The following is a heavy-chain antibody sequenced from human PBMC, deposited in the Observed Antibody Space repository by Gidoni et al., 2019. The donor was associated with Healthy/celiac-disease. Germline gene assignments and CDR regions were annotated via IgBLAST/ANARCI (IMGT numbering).Heavy chain of an antibody. J-gene: IGHJ4*02. CDR3: ARVEDIVVVPAAIINGGMDY. D-gene: IGHD2-2*02. CDR1: GFTFSSYS. Sequence: EVQLVESGGGLVKPGGSLRLSCAASGFTFSSYSMNWVRQAPGKGLAWVSSISSSSSYIYYADSVKGRFTISRDNAKNSLYLQMNSLRAEDTAVYYCARVEDIVVVPAAIINGGMDYWGQGTLVTVSS. V-gene: IGHV3-21*01. CDR2: ISSSSSYI.